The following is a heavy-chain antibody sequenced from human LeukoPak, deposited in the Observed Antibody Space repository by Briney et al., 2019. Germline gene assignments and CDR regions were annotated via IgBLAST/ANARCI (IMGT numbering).Heavy chain of an antibody. Sequence: PSETLSLTCIVSGYSISRGYYWGWIRQPPGKGLEWIGSIYHSGSTNCNQSLKSRVTISVDTSKNQFSLKLSSVTAADTAVYYCARGRRAARPSKYLDYWGQGTLVTVSS. J-gene: IGHJ4*02. CDR2: IYHSGST. V-gene: IGHV4-38-2*02. CDR1: GYSISRGYY. CDR3: ARGRRAARPSKYLDY. D-gene: IGHD6-6*01.